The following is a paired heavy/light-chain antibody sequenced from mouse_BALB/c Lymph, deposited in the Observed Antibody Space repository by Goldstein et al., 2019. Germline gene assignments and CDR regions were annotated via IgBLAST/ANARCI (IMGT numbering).Heavy chain of an antibody. D-gene: IGHD1-1*01. CDR1: GYSITSGYS. CDR2: IHYSGST. CDR3: ARGPYYYGSSYWFAY. Sequence: DVQLQESGPDLVKPSQSLSLTCTVTGYSITSGYSWHWIRQFPGNKLEWMGYIHYSGSTNYNPSLKSRISITRDTSKNQFFLQLNSVTTEDTATYYCARGPYYYGSSYWFAYWGQGTLVTVSA. V-gene: IGHV3-1*02. J-gene: IGHJ3*01.
Light chain of an antibody. V-gene: IGLV1*01. Sequence: QAVVTQESALTTSPGETVTLTCRSSTGAVTTSNYANWVQEKPDHLFTGLIGGTNNRAPGVPARFSGSLIGDKAALTITGAQTEDEAIYFCALWYSNHWVFGGGTKLTVL. CDR3: ALWYSNHWV. CDR1: TGAVTTSNY. J-gene: IGLJ1*01. CDR2: GTN.